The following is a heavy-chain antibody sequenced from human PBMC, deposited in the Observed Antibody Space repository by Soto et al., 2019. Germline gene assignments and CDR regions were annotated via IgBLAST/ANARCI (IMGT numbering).Heavy chain of an antibody. CDR2: IIPIFGTA. Sequence: ASVKVSCKASGGTFSSYAISWVRQAPGQGLEWMGGIIPIFGTANYAQKFQGRVTITADESTSTAYMELSSLRSEDTAVYYCAREVTATYGMDVWGQGITVTGS. CDR3: AREVTATYGMDV. V-gene: IGHV1-69*13. J-gene: IGHJ6*02. D-gene: IGHD2-21*02. CDR1: GGTFSSYA.